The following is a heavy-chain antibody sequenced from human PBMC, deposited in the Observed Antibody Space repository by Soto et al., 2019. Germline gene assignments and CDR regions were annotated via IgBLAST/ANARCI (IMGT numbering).Heavy chain of an antibody. CDR1: GFTFSSYG. Sequence: QVQLVESGGGVVQPGRSLRLSCAASGFTFSSYGMHWVRQAPGKGLEWVAVISYDGSNKYYADSVKGRFTISRDNSKNTLYLQMNSLRAEDTAVYYCAKDREPVAVGAAFDYWGQGTLVTVSS. CDR3: AKDREPVAVGAAFDY. D-gene: IGHD6-19*01. CDR2: ISYDGSNK. V-gene: IGHV3-30*18. J-gene: IGHJ4*02.